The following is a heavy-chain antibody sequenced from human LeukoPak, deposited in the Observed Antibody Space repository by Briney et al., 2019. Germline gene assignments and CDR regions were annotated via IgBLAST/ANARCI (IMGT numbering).Heavy chain of an antibody. J-gene: IGHJ3*02. CDR2: ISAYNGNT. CDR1: GYTFTSYG. Sequence: ASVKVSCKASGYTFTSYGISWVRQAPGQGLEWMGWISAYNGNTNYAQKLQGRVTMTTDTSTSTAYMELRSLRSDDTAVYYCARDSIPRGYDILTGLPIKPQDAFDIWGQGTMVTVSS. D-gene: IGHD3-9*01. CDR3: ARDSIPRGYDILTGLPIKPQDAFDI. V-gene: IGHV1-18*01.